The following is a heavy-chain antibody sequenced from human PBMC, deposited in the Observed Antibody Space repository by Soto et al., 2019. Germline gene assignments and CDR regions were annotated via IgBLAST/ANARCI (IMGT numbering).Heavy chain of an antibody. CDR3: ARNGTYSSSLSQYSGMDV. V-gene: IGHV1-69*01. Sequence: QVQLVQSGAEVKEPGSSVRVSCKASGGTFDNFIMNWVRQTPGQGLEWMGGIVPMLGTPTYAEKFKGRVTTSATGSTSTMYMEVTSLRSEDTAIYYCARNGTYSSSLSQYSGMDVWGQGTTVNVSS. CDR1: GGTFDNFI. CDR2: IVPMLGTP. J-gene: IGHJ6*02. D-gene: IGHD1-26*01.